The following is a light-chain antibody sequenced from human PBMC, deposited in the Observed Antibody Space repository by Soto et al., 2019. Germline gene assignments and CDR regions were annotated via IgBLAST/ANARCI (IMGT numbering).Light chain of an antibody. CDR2: EVN. Sequence: QSALTQPASVSGSPGQSITISCTGTSSDVGAYKTVSWYQQHPGKAPKFMIYEVNNRPSGVPNRFSGSRSGNTASLTISGLQAEDEADYYCSSHTINSTVFGTGTKVTVL. CDR1: SSDVGAYKT. V-gene: IGLV2-14*01. J-gene: IGLJ1*01. CDR3: SSHTINSTV.